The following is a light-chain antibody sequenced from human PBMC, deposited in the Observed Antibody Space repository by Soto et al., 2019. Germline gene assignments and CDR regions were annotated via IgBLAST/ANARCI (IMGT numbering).Light chain of an antibody. CDR2: EVS. CDR1: SSDVGGYYY. J-gene: IGLJ1*01. Sequence: QTLLTQPPCVTGSTGQSITISCTGASSDVGGYYYVSCYQQHPGKAPKLMIYEVSNRPSGLSNRFSGSKSGNTASLTISGLQSEDEAHSYCSTYTSSRTLVFGTGTKVTVL. V-gene: IGLV2-14*01. CDR3: STYTSSRTLV.